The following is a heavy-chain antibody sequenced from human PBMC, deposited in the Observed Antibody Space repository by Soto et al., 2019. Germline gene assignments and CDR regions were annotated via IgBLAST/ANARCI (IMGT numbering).Heavy chain of an antibody. CDR2: IWYDGSNK. J-gene: IGHJ6*02. CDR3: ARVEVSGSYYYYYYGMDG. Sequence: GGSLRLSCAASGFTFSSYGMHWVRQAPGKGLEWVAVIWYDGSNKYYADSVKGRFTISRDNSKNTLYLQMNSLRAEDTAVYYCARVEVSGSYYYYYYGMDGWGQGTTVTVSS. V-gene: IGHV3-33*01. D-gene: IGHD1-26*01. CDR1: GFTFSSYG.